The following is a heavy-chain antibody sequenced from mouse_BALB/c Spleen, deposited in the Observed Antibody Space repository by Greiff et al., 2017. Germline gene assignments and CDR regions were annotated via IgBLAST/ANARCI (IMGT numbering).Heavy chain of an antibody. D-gene: IGHD2-14*01. CDR2: INPDSSTI. J-gene: IGHJ1*01. V-gene: IGHV4-1*02. CDR1: GFDFSRYW. Sequence: EVQLVESGGGLVQPGGSLKLSCAASGFDFSRYWMSWVRQAPGKGLEWIGEINPDSSTINYTPSLKDKFIISRDNAKNTLYLQMSKVRSEDTALYYCARPPYYRYDDWYFDVWGAGTTVTVSS. CDR3: ARPPYYRYDDWYFDV.